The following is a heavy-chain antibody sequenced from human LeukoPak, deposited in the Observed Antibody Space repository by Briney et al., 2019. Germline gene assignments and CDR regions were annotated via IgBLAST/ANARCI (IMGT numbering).Heavy chain of an antibody. CDR1: GFTFSSYW. J-gene: IGHJ4*02. V-gene: IGHV3-74*01. D-gene: IGHD6-13*01. Sequence: PGGSLRLSCAASGFTFSSYWMHWVRQAPGKGLVWVSRINSDGSSTSYAASVKGRFTISRDNAKNTLYLQMNSLRAEDTAVYYCARAARGAAAGTVEFDYWGQGTLVTVSS. CDR2: INSDGSST. CDR3: ARAARGAAAGTVEFDY.